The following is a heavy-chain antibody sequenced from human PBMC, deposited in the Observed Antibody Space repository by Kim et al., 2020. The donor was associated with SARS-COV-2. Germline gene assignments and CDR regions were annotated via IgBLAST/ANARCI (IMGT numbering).Heavy chain of an antibody. D-gene: IGHD3-22*01. Sequence: EDYGKGQFTLVRDNSKKTLYLQMNSLRGEDTAVYYCATVGRGYHDGEFDYWGLGTLVTVSS. J-gene: IGHJ4*02. V-gene: IGHV3-23*01. CDR3: ATVGRGYHDGEFDY.